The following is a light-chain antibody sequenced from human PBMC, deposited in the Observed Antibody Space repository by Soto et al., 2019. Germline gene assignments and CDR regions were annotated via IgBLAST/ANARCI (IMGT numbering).Light chain of an antibody. J-gene: IGKJ3*01. CDR2: GAS. CDR1: RHVYINA. CDR3: QQYGASPFT. Sequence: VVLTQSPATLSLSPGERATLSCRASRHVYINALGWYQQKPGRTPTLLIYGASTTATDVPDRFSATGSGTDFSLTISRVEPEDSAGYYCQQYGASPFTFGPGTRLEI. V-gene: IGKV3-20*01.